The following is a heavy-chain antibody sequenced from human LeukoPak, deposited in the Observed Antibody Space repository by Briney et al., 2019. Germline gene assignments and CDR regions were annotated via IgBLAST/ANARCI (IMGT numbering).Heavy chain of an antibody. V-gene: IGHV4-59*01. CDR2: IYYSGST. D-gene: IGHD6-13*01. CDR3: ARVGIAAAGTGDWFDP. CDR1: GDSISNYY. Sequence: SETLSLTCAVSGDSISNYYWSWIRQPPGKGLEWIGYIYYSGSTNYNPSLKSRVTISVDTSKNQFSLKLSSVTAADTAVYYCARVGIAAAGTGDWFDPWGQGTLVTVSS. J-gene: IGHJ5*02.